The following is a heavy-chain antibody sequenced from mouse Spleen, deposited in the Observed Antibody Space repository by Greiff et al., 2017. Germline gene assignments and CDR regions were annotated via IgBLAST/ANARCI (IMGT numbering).Heavy chain of an antibody. Sequence: QVQLQQSGAELVKPGASVKMSCKASGYTFTSYWITWVKQRPGQGLEWIGDIYPGSGSTNYNEKFKSKATLTVDTSSSTAYMQLSSLTSEDSAVYYCAGAVVATDYAMDYWGQGTSVTVSS. D-gene: IGHD1-1*01. V-gene: IGHV1-55*01. CDR2: IYPGSGST. CDR3: AGAVVATDYAMDY. CDR1: GYTFTSYW. J-gene: IGHJ4*01.